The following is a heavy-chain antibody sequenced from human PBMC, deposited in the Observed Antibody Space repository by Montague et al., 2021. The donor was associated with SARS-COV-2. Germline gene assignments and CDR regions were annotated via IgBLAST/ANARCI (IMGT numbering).Heavy chain of an antibody. CDR3: VREDPYGGPRGAYDI. V-gene: IGHV4-59*01. Sequence: SETLSLTCTVSGGSITGNYFCWLWRCQGKGLELVAFSYDGCAVNNNPSLGLRVTISTYTSKNQLSLKVNLVTAADTAVYYCVREDPYGGPRGAYDIWGQGTVVTVSS. J-gene: IGHJ3*02. CDR2: SYDGCAV. D-gene: IGHD4-23*01. CDR1: GGSITGNY.